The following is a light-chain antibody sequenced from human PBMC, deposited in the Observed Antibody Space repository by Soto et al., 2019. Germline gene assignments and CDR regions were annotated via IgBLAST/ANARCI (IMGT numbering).Light chain of an antibody. CDR1: QSVSSSY. Sequence: EMVLTQSPGTLSLSPGERATLSCRASQSVSSSYLAWYQQKPGQAPRLLMYGASSRATGIPDRFSGSGSGTDFTLTISRLEPEDFAVYYCQQYGSSSLFTFGPGTKVDIK. J-gene: IGKJ3*01. CDR2: GAS. V-gene: IGKV3-20*01. CDR3: QQYGSSSLFT.